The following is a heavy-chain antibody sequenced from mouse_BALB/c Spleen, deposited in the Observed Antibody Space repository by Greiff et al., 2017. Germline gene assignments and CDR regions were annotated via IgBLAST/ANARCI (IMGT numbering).Heavy chain of an antibody. CDR3: ARDGDYDWFAY. J-gene: IGHJ3*01. CDR1: GFTFSDYY. Sequence: EVQGVESGGGLVKPGGSLKLSCAASGFTFSDYYMYWVRQTPEKRLEWVATISDGGSYTYYPDSVKGRFTISRDNAKNNLYLQMSSLKSEDTAMYYCARDGDYDWFAYWGQGTLVTVSA. D-gene: IGHD2-4*01. V-gene: IGHV5-4*02. CDR2: ISDGGSYT.